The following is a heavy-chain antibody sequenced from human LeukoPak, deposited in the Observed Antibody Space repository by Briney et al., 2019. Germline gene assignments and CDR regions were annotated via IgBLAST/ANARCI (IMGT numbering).Heavy chain of an antibody. CDR1: GFTFSSYG. CDR2: LWYDGSNR. D-gene: IGHD6-13*01. J-gene: IGHJ5*02. V-gene: IGHV3-33*01. CDR3: ARDRAAAGPGENWFAP. Sequence: PGRSLRLSCAASGFTFSSYGMHWVRQAPGKGLEWVAVLWYDGSNRYYADSVKGRFTISRDNSKNTLYLQMNSLRAEDTAVYYCARDRAAAGPGENWFAPWGQGTLVTVSS.